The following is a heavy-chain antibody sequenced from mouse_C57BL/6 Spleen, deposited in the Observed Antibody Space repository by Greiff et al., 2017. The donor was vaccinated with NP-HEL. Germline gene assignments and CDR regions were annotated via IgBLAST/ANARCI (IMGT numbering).Heavy chain of an antibody. J-gene: IGHJ2*01. CDR1: GYTFTSYW. CDR3: ASHSSGDYFDY. D-gene: IGHD3-2*02. V-gene: IGHV1-52*01. CDR2: IDPSDSET. Sequence: QVQLQQPGAELVRPGSSVKLSCKASGYTFTSYWMHWVKQRPIQGLEWIGNIDPSDSETHYNQKFKDKATLTVDKSSSTAYMQPSSLTSEDSAVYYCASHSSGDYFDYWGQGTTLTVSS.